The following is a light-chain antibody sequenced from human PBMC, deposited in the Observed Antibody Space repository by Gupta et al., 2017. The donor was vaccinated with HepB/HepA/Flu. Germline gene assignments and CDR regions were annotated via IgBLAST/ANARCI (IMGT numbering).Light chain of an antibody. CDR1: RSNIGAGYA. CDR3: QSTDNILSGSV. Sequence: QSVLTQPPSVSGAPGQRVTISCTGTRSNIGAGYAVHWYQQLPGTAPKRHIFGNNNRPSVVPARFSCSTSGTTASPPITGLQAEDEAHHYCQSTDNILSGSVFGGGTKLTVL. CDR2: GNN. J-gene: IGLJ2*01. V-gene: IGLV1-40*01.